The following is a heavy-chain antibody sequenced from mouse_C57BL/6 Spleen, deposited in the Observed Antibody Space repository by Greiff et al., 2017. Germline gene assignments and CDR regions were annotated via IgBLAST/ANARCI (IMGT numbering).Heavy chain of an antibody. CDR3: ARHEDYYGSSLYAMDY. V-gene: IGHV1-62-2*01. D-gene: IGHD1-1*01. Sequence: QVQLKESGAELVKPGASVKLSCKASGYTFTEYTIHWVKQRSGQGLEWIGWFYPGSGSIKYNEKFKDKATLTADKSSSTVYMELSRLTSEDSAVYFCARHEDYYGSSLYAMDYWGQGTSVTVSS. J-gene: IGHJ4*01. CDR1: GYTFTEYT. CDR2: FYPGSGSI.